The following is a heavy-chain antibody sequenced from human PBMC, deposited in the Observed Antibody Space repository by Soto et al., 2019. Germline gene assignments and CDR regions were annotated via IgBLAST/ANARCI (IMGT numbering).Heavy chain of an antibody. CDR3: ARLPYYYDSSGYYRALDY. CDR2: IDPSDSYT. J-gene: IGHJ4*02. CDR1: GYSFTSYW. V-gene: IGHV5-10-1*01. D-gene: IGHD3-22*01. Sequence: GESLKISCKGSGYSFTSYWISWVRQMPGKGLEWMGRIDPSDSYTNYSPSFQGHVTISADKSISTAYLQWSSLKASDTAMYYCARLPYYYDSSGYYRALDYWGQGTLVTVSS.